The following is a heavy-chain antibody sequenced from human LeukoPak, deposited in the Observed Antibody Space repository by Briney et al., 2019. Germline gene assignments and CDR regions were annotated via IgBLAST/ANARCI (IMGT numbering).Heavy chain of an antibody. Sequence: ASVKVSCKASGYTFTNYGISWVRQAPGQGLEWMGWISAYNGNTNFAQKLQGRVTLTTDTSTSTAYMGLRSLRSDDTAVYYCARGFIAPAGPLSAVDYWGQGTLVTVSS. CDR3: ARGFIAPAGPLSAVDY. J-gene: IGHJ4*02. V-gene: IGHV1-18*04. CDR2: ISAYNGNT. D-gene: IGHD6-13*01. CDR1: GYTFTNYG.